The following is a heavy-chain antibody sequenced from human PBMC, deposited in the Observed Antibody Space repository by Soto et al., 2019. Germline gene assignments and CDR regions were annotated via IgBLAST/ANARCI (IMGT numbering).Heavy chain of an antibody. V-gene: IGHV1-18*01. CDR2: INAHNGNT. CDR3: ARDLFVGFDY. Sequence: QVQLVQSGAEVKKPGASVKVSCKASGYTFTSYGISWVRQAPGQGLEWMGWINAHNGNTKYAQKLQGRVTMTTDTSTRTAYMELRSLRCYYTAVYYCARDLFVGFDYWCQGTLVTVSS. J-gene: IGHJ4*02. D-gene: IGHD3-3*01. CDR1: GYTFTSYG.